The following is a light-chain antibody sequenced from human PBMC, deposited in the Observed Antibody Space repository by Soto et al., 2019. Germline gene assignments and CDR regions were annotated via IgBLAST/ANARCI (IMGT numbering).Light chain of an antibody. CDR2: GAS. J-gene: IGKJ1*01. CDR3: QQYNNLPGT. Sequence: EIVLTHSPGTLSLSTGERATRSCRASQSVTNNYLAWYRQKPGQAPRLLIYGASTRATGIPARFSGSGSGTEFTLTISSLQSEDFAVYSCQQYNNLPGTFGQGTKVDTK. V-gene: IGKV3-15*01. CDR1: QSVTNN.